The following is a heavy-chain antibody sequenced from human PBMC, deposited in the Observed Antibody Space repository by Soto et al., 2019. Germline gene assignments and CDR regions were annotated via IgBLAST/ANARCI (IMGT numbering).Heavy chain of an antibody. D-gene: IGHD3-10*01. CDR1: GYTFTSYG. V-gene: IGHV1-18*01. CDR3: ARDYYGSGSYYNVYYFEY. CDR2: ISAYNGNT. Sequence: GASVKVSCKASGYTFTSYGISWVRQAPGQGLEWMGWISAYNGNTNYAQKLQGRVTMTTDTSTSTAYMELRSLRSDDTAVYYCARDYYGSGSYYNVYYFEYWGQGTLVTVSS. J-gene: IGHJ4*02.